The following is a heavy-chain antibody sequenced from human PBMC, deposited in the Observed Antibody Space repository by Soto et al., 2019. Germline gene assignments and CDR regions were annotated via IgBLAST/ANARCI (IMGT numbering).Heavy chain of an antibody. CDR1: GFTFSSYA. V-gene: IGHV3-23*01. CDR2: ISGSGGST. J-gene: IGHJ4*02. CDR3: AKTPSAYCGGDCYTNPFDY. Sequence: EVQLLESGGGLVQPGGSLRLSCAASGFTFSSYAMSWVRQAPGKGLEWVSAISGSGGSTYYADSVKGRFTISRDNSKNTLYLQMNRLRAEDTAVYYCAKTPSAYCGGDCYTNPFDYWGQGTLVTVSS. D-gene: IGHD2-21*02.